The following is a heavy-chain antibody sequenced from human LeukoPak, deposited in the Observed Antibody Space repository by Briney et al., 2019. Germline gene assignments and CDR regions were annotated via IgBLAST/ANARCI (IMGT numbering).Heavy chain of an antibody. CDR1: GYTFTTYD. D-gene: IGHD3-10*01. V-gene: IGHV1-8*01. Sequence: VSSVKVSCKASGYTFTTYDINWVRQATGQGLEWMGWMNPNSGNTGYAQKFQGRVTMTRNTSMSTAYMELSSLRSEDTAVYYCARANYYGSGKKDLDYWGQGTLVTVSS. J-gene: IGHJ4*02. CDR3: ARANYYGSGKKDLDY. CDR2: MNPNSGNT.